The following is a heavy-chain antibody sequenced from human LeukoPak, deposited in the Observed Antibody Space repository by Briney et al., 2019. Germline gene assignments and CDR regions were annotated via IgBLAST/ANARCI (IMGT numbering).Heavy chain of an antibody. CDR3: ARGSGVRGVIIHLPIDY. CDR2: INSDGSST. CDR1: GFTFSSYW. D-gene: IGHD3-10*01. Sequence: GGSLRLSCAASGFTFSSYWMHWVRQAPGKGLVWVSRINSDGSSTSYADSVKGRFTNSRDNAKNTLYLQMNSLRAEDTAVYYCARGSGVRGVIIHLPIDYWGQGTLVTVSS. J-gene: IGHJ4*02. V-gene: IGHV3-74*01.